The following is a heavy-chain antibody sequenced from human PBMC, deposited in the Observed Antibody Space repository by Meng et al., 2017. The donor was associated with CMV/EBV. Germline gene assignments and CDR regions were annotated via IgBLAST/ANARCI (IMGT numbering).Heavy chain of an antibody. J-gene: IGHJ5*02. Sequence: SCAASGFTVSSNYMSWVRQAPGKGLEWVSVIYSGGSTYYADSVKGRFTISRDNSKNTLYLQMNSLRAEDTAVYYCARVPAAEAFDPWGQGTLVTVSS. D-gene: IGHD6-13*01. V-gene: IGHV3-53*01. CDR2: IYSGGST. CDR1: GFTVSSNY. CDR3: ARVPAAEAFDP.